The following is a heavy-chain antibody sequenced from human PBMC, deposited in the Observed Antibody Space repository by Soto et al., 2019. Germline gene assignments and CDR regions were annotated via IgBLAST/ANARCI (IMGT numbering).Heavy chain of an antibody. D-gene: IGHD3-3*01. J-gene: IGHJ6*03. CDR3: ARFGIFYKRSGYYTPYYYYYMDV. V-gene: IGHV1-8*01. CDR2: MNPNSGNT. Sequence: GASVKVSCKASGYTFTSYDINWVRQATGQGLEWMGWMNPNSGNTGYAQKFQGRVTMTRNTSISTAYMELSSLRSEDTAVYYCARFGIFYKRSGYYTPYYYYYMDVWGKGTTVTVSS. CDR1: GYTFTSYD.